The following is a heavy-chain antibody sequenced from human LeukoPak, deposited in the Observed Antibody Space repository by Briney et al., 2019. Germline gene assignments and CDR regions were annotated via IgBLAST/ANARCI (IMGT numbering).Heavy chain of an antibody. J-gene: IGHJ4*02. V-gene: IGHV1-69*02. CDR3: ASRSHKTIVGADTREVGDY. D-gene: IGHD6-19*01. CDR2: IIPMMGIA. Sequence: SLKDSCKASGGTPRRHTITWGRQAPGQGLEWMGRIIPMMGIANYAQQFQGRVTITADTSTDTAYMDLISLRSEDTAVYYCASRSHKTIVGADTREVGDYWGQGTLVTVSS. CDR1: GGTPRRHT.